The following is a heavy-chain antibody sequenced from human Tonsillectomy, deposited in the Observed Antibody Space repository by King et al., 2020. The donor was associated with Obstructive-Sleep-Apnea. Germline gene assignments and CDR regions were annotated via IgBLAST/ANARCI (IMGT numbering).Heavy chain of an antibody. CDR3: ARDPYSYFDY. J-gene: IGHJ4*02. Sequence: QLQESDPGLVKPSETLSLTCSVSGGFISSSSYYWGWIRQPPGKGLEWIGSIYYSGSTYYNPSLKSRVTISVDTSKNQFSLKVSSVTDADTAVYYCARDPYSYFDYWGQGTLVTVSS. V-gene: IGHV4-39*07. D-gene: IGHD5-18*01. CDR2: IYYSGST. CDR1: GGFISSSSYY.